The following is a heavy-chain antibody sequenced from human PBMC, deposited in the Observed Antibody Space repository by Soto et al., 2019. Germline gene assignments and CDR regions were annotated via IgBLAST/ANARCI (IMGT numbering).Heavy chain of an antibody. CDR1: GYRFTNYW. V-gene: IGHV5-10-1*01. CDR3: ATTSKTGTTLVFDP. J-gene: IGHJ5*02. D-gene: IGHD1-7*01. Sequence: GESLKISCKGTGYRFTNYWINWVRQMPGKGLEWIGRIDPIDSNINYSPSFQGHVTISADKSISTGYLQWSSLKASDTAMYYCATTSKTGTTLVFDPWGQGTRVTVS. CDR2: IDPIDSNI.